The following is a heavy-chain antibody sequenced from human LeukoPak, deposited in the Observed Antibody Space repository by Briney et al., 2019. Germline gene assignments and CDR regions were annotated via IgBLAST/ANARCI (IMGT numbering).Heavy chain of an antibody. CDR2: INPNSGNT. V-gene: IGHV1-8*02. D-gene: IGHD3-10*01. CDR1: GYTFLDYY. J-gene: IGHJ6*02. CDR3: ARPLGILWFGEYGMDV. Sequence: ASVKVSCKASGYTFLDYYMHWVRQAPGQGLEWMGWINPNSGNTGYAQKFQGRVTMTRNTSISTAYMELSSLRSEDTAVYYRARPLGILWFGEYGMDVWGQGTTVTVSS.